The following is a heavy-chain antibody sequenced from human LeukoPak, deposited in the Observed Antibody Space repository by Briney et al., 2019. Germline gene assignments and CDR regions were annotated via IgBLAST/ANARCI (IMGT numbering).Heavy chain of an antibody. CDR3: AKGLYSGSYPDAFDI. Sequence: GGSLRLSCAASGFTFDDYAMHWVRQAPGKGLEWVSGISWNSGSIGYADSVKGRFTISRDNAKNSLYLQMNSLRAEDMALYYCAKGLYSGSYPDAFDIWGQGTMVTVSS. CDR2: ISWNSGSI. V-gene: IGHV3-9*03. D-gene: IGHD1-26*01. J-gene: IGHJ3*02. CDR1: GFTFDDYA.